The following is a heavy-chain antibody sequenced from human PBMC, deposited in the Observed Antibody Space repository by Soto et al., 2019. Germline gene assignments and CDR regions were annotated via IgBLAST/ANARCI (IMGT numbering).Heavy chain of an antibody. CDR3: ARDRDVDTAMTYYGMDV. Sequence: GGSLRLSCAASGFTFSSYSMNWVRQAPGKGLEWVSYISSSSSTMYYADSVKGRFTISRDNAKNSLYLQMNSLRDEDTAVYYCARDRDVDTAMTYYGMDVWGQGTTVTVSS. J-gene: IGHJ6*02. D-gene: IGHD5-18*01. CDR1: GFTFSSYS. CDR2: ISSSSSTM. V-gene: IGHV3-48*02.